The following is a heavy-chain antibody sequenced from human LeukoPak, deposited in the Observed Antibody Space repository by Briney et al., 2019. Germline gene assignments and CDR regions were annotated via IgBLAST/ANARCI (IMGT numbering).Heavy chain of an antibody. Sequence: GGSLRLSRAASAFTSSSFGMHWVRQAPGKGLEWVEVIWYDASNKYYADSVKGRFTISRDNAKNSLYLQMHSLRVEDTAVYYCGVDHWGQGTLVTVSS. CDR3: GVDH. CDR2: IWYDASNK. J-gene: IGHJ4*02. CDR1: AFTSSSFG. V-gene: IGHV3-33*03.